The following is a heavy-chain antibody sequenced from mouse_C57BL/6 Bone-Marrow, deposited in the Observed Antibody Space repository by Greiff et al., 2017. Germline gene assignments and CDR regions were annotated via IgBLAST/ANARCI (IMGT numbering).Heavy chain of an antibody. J-gene: IGHJ3*01. CDR2: IDPFDSYT. D-gene: IGHD1-1*01. V-gene: IGHV1-50*01. Sequence: QVQLQQPGAELVKPGASVKLSCKASGYTFTTYWMQWLKQRPGQGLEWIGEIDPFDSYTNYNQKFKGKATLTVDTSSSTAYRQLSSLTSEDSAVYYCARFEYYSSSYEFAYGGRGTRVTVTA. CDR3: ARFEYYSSSYEFAY. CDR1: GYTFTTYW.